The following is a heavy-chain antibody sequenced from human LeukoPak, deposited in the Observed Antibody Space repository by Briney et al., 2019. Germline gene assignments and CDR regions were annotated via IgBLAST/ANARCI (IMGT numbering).Heavy chain of an antibody. D-gene: IGHD3-10*01. CDR3: ARVGGTSGSYEDGYYFDY. CDR2: IYYSGST. CDR1: GGSISSSSYY. V-gene: IGHV4-39*07. J-gene: IGHJ4*02. Sequence: SETLSLTCTVSGGSISSSSYYWGWIRQPPGKGLEWIGSIYYSGSTYYNPSLKSRVTISVDTSKNQFSLKLSSVTAADTAVYYCARVGGTSGSYEDGYYFDYWGQGTLVTVSS.